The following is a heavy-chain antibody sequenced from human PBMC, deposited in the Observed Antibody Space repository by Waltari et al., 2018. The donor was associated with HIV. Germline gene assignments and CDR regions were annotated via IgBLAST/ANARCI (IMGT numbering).Heavy chain of an antibody. Sequence: EVQLVETGGGLIQPGGSLRLSCAASGFTVSRNYMNWVRRAPGKGLELFSVLYSGGSTYYADSVKCRFTISRDNSKNPLYLQMNSLRAEDTAVYYCAKTLDTIMVFDSWGQGTLVTVSS. CDR2: LYSGGST. CDR1: GFTVSRNY. V-gene: IGHV3-53*02. CDR3: AKTLDTIMVFDS. D-gene: IGHD5-18*01. J-gene: IGHJ4*02.